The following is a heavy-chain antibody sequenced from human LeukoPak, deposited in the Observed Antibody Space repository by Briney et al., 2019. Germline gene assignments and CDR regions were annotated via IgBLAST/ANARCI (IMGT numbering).Heavy chain of an antibody. Sequence: GGSLRLSCAASGFTFSSYGMHWVRQAPGKGLEWVASIKKDGSEEEYVDSVKGRFTISRDNAKNSVYLQMNSLRAEDTAVYYCARPYYYSSGSLPYWGQGTLVTVSS. J-gene: IGHJ4*02. CDR3: ARPYYYSSGSLPY. CDR2: IKKDGSEE. V-gene: IGHV3-7*01. D-gene: IGHD3-10*01. CDR1: GFTFSSYG.